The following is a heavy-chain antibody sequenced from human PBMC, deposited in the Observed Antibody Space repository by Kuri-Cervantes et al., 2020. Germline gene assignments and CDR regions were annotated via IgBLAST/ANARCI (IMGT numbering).Heavy chain of an antibody. D-gene: IGHD5-12*01. CDR3: AKEDIVATIWYFDY. CDR1: GFTFSNSA. Sequence: GGSLRLSCAASGFTFSNSAMSWVRQAPGKGLEWVSVMSGSGTTTYYADSVKGRFTISRDNSKNTLYLQMNSLRAEDTAVYYCAKEDIVATIWYFDYWGQGTLVTVSS. CDR2: MSGSGTTT. V-gene: IGHV3-23*01. J-gene: IGHJ4*02.